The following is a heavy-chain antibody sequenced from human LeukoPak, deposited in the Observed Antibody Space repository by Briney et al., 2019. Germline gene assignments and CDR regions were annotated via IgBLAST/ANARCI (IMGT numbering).Heavy chain of an antibody. V-gene: IGHV3-48*03. CDR2: ISSSGSTI. Sequence: GGSLRLSCAASGFTFSSYEMNWVRQAPGKGLEWVSYISSSGSTIYYADSVEGRFTIPRDNAKNSLYLQMNSLRAEDTAVYYCARGQAASFDYWGQGTLVTVSS. D-gene: IGHD2-15*01. CDR1: GFTFSSYE. CDR3: ARGQAASFDY. J-gene: IGHJ4*02.